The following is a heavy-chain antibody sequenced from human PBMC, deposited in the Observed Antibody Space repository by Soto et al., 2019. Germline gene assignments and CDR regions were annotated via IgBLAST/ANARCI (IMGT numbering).Heavy chain of an antibody. D-gene: IGHD3-3*01. CDR2: ISWNSGSI. Sequence: EVQLVESGGGLVQPGRSLRLSCAASGFTFDDYAMHWVRQAPGKGLEWVSGISWNSGSIGYADSVKGRFTISRDNAKNSLYVQMNSLRAEDTDLYYCATIRFLEWSWPVKNAFDILGQGTMVTV. V-gene: IGHV3-9*01. CDR1: GFTFDDYA. J-gene: IGHJ3*02. CDR3: ATIRFLEWSWPVKNAFDI.